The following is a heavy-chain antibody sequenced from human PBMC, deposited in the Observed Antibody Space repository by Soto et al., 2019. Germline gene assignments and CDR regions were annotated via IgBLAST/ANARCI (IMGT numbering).Heavy chain of an antibody. CDR2: ISGSGGST. Sequence: VQLVESGGGVVQPGRSLRLSCAASGFTFSSYAMSWVRQAPGKGLEWVSAISGSGGSTYYADSVKGRFTISRDNSKNTLYLQMNSLRAEDTAVYYCAKALYYYDSSGYWDYWGQGTLVTVSS. CDR1: GFTFSSYA. J-gene: IGHJ4*02. V-gene: IGHV3-23*04. D-gene: IGHD3-22*01. CDR3: AKALYYYDSSGYWDY.